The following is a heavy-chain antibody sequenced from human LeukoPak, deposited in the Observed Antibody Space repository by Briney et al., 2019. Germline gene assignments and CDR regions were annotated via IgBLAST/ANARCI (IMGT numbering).Heavy chain of an antibody. CDR3: ARGGFYCGGDCYVDY. V-gene: IGHV4-34*01. CDR2: INHSGST. D-gene: IGHD2-21*02. Sequence: SETLSLTCAVYGGSFSPYYWSWIRQPPGEGLEWIGEINHSGSTNYNPSLKSRVTISVDTSKNQFSLRLSSVTAADTAVYYCARGGFYCGGDCYVDYWGQGTLVTVSS. CDR1: GGSFSPYY. J-gene: IGHJ4*02.